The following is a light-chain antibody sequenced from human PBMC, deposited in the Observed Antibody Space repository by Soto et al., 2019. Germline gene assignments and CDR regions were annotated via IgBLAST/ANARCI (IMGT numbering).Light chain of an antibody. J-gene: IGLJ1*01. CDR2: DDN. CDR3: GSWDSSLSAYV. V-gene: IGLV1-51*01. Sequence: QSVLTQPPSVSGAPGQRVTISCTGSSSNIGAGYEVHWYQQIPGTAPKLLIYDDNKRPSGIPDRFSGSKSGTSATLGITGFQTGDEADYYCGSWDSSLSAYVFGTGTKLTVL. CDR1: SSNIGAGY.